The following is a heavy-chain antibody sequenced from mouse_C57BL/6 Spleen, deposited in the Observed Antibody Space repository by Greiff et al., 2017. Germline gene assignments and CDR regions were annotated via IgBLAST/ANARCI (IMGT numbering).Heavy chain of an antibody. Sequence: LVESGPELVKPGASVKLSCKASGYTFTSYDINWVKQRPGQGLEWIGWIYPRDGSTKYNEKLKGKATLTVDTSSSTAYMELHSLTSEDSAVYFCARSGRGDAMDYWGQGTSVTVSS. D-gene: IGHD1-1*02. CDR1: GYTFTSYD. J-gene: IGHJ4*01. V-gene: IGHV1-85*01. CDR3: ARSGRGDAMDY. CDR2: IYPRDGST.